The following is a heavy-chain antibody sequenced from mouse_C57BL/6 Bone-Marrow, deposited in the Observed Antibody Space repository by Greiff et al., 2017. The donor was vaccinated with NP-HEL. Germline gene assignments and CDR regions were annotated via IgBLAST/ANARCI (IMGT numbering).Heavy chain of an antibody. CDR2: RRNKANDYTT. CDR1: GFTFSDFY. V-gene: IGHV7-1*01. J-gene: IGHJ4*01. D-gene: IGHD2-4*01. Sequence: EVKLMESGGGLVQSGRSLRLSCATSGFTFSDFYMEWVRQAPGKGREWIAARRNKANDYTTEYRASVKGRFIGSRDTSKSSLYRQMNALQAEDTAMYYCARDADDDDGGYAMDYWGQGTSVTVSS. CDR3: ARDADDDDGGYAMDY.